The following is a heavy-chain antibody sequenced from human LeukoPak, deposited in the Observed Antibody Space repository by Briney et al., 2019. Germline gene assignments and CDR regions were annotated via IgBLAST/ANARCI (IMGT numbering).Heavy chain of an antibody. CDR2: ISYDGSNK. D-gene: IGHD2-2*01. CDR1: GFTFSSYA. CDR3: ATVPAAKGWMGY. Sequence: AGGSLRLSCAASGFTFSSYAMHWVRQAPGKGLEWVAVISYDGSNKYYADSVKGRFTISRDNSKNTLYLQMNSLRAEDTAVYYCATVPAAKGWMGYWGQGTLVTVSS. V-gene: IGHV3-30-3*01. J-gene: IGHJ4*02.